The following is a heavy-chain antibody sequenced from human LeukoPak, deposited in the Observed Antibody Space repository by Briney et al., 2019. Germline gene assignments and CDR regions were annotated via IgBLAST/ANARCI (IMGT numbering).Heavy chain of an antibody. CDR3: AREAGIAAAGPDY. J-gene: IGHJ4*02. V-gene: IGHV3-30*03. D-gene: IGHD6-13*01. Sequence: GRSLRLSCAASGFTFSSYGMHWVRQAPGKGLEWVAVISYDGSNKYYADSVKGRFTISRDNAKNSLYLQMNSLRAEDTAVYYCAREAGIAAAGPDYWGQGTLVTVSS. CDR1: GFTFSSYG. CDR2: ISYDGSNK.